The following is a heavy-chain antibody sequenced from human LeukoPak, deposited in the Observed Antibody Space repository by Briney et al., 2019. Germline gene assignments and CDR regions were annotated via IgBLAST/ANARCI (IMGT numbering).Heavy chain of an antibody. CDR3: ARTWEAASTENWFDP. J-gene: IGHJ5*02. V-gene: IGHV4-59*01. Sequence: SETLSLTCTVSGGSISSYYWSWIRQPPGKGLEWIGYIYYSGSTNYNPSLKSRVTISVDTSKNQFSLKLSSVTAADTAVYYCARTWEAASTENWFDPWGQGTLVTVSS. CDR2: IYYSGST. CDR1: GGSISSYY. D-gene: IGHD6-13*01.